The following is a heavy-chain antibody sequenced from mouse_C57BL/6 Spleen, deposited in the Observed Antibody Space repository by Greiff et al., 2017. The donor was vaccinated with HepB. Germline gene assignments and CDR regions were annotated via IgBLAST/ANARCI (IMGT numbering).Heavy chain of an antibody. CDR3: ARLNYDYGY. J-gene: IGHJ2*01. Sequence: LQESGPELVKPGASVKISCKASGYAFSSSWMNWVKQRPGKGLEWIGRIYPGDGDTNYNGKFKGKATLTADKSSSTAYMQLSSLTSEDSAVYFCARLNYDYGYWGQGTTLTVSS. CDR2: IYPGDGDT. V-gene: IGHV1-82*01. D-gene: IGHD2-4*01. CDR1: GYAFSSSW.